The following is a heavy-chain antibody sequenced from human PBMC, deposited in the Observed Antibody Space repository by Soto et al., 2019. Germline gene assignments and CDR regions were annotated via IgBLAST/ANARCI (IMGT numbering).Heavy chain of an antibody. Sequence: PGGSLRLSCAASGFTFRSYSMNWVRQAPGKGLEWVSYISSSNRTINYADSVKGRFIISRDNAKNPLYLQMHSLRDEDTAVYYCARAGWPLLQTGMDVWGQGTTVTVSS. CDR3: ARAGWPLLQTGMDV. J-gene: IGHJ6*02. CDR1: GFTFRSYS. V-gene: IGHV3-48*02. D-gene: IGHD2-15*01. CDR2: ISSSNRTI.